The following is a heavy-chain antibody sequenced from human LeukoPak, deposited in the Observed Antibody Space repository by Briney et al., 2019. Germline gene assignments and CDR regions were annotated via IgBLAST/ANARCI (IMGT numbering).Heavy chain of an antibody. CDR3: TRDLMDYDVSTGLHHYYMDV. Sequence: GGSLRLSCVASGFTFSSYWTHWVRQDPRKGLVWVSRISGDGRNINYADSVRGRFTISRDNAKNTLYLQMNTLRVEDTAVYYYTRDLMDYDVSTGLHHYYMDVWGQGTTVTVSS. D-gene: IGHD3-9*01. J-gene: IGHJ6*02. CDR2: ISGDGRNI. CDR1: GFTFSSYW. V-gene: IGHV3-74*01.